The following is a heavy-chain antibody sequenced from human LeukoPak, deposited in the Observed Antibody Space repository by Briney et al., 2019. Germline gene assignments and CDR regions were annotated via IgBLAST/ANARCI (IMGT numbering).Heavy chain of an antibody. CDR2: IYPGDSDT. D-gene: IGHD3-10*01. Sequence: GESLKISCKGSGYSFSTYWIAWVRQVPGKGLEWMGIIYPGDSDTKYSQSFQGQVTISADKSIDTAYLQWSSLEASDSAMYYCAKTNRVKGYYGSGTYHFDSWGQGTLVTVSS. CDR3: AKTNRVKGYYGSGTYHFDS. V-gene: IGHV5-51*01. CDR1: GYSFSTYW. J-gene: IGHJ4*02.